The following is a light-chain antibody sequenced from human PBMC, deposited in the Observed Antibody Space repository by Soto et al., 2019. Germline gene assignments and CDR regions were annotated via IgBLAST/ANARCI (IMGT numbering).Light chain of an antibody. CDR3: QQYNTWPGT. CDR2: DAS. J-gene: IGKJ1*01. Sequence: EIVLTQSPATLSLSPGDRATLSCRASQSVSRYLAWYQQKPAQAHRLLIYDASNRATGIPARFSGSGSETEFTLSIICLQSEDFAVYYCQQYNTWPGTFGQGTKVEIK. V-gene: IGKV3-11*01. CDR1: QSVSRY.